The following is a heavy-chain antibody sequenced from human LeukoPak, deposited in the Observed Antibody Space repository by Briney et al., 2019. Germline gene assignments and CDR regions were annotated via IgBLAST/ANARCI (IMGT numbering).Heavy chain of an antibody. Sequence: GGSLRLSCAASGFTFSSYAMHWVRQAPGKGLEWVSVIYTGGSTYYADSVKGRFTISRDNSKNTLYLQMNSLRAEDTAVYYCARAGYNSGWYRNWGQGTLVTVSS. CDR3: ARAGYNSGWYRN. J-gene: IGHJ4*02. D-gene: IGHD6-19*01. V-gene: IGHV3-53*01. CDR1: GFTFSSYA. CDR2: IYTGGST.